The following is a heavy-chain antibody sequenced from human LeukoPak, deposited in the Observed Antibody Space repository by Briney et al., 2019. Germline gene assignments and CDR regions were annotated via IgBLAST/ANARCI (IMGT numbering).Heavy chain of an antibody. V-gene: IGHV3-53*01. CDR1: GFTVSSNY. CDR3: ARDSTAAAPGFDY. J-gene: IGHJ4*02. CDR2: IYSGGST. Sequence: PGGSLRLSCAASGFTVSSNYMSWVRQAPGKGLEWVSVIYSGGSTYYADSVKGRFTISRDNSKNTLYLQMNSLRAEDTAVYYCARDSTAAAPGFDYWGQGTLVTVSS. D-gene: IGHD2-2*01.